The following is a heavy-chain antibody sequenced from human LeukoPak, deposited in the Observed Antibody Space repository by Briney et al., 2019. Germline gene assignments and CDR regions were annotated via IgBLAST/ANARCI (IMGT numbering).Heavy chain of an antibody. V-gene: IGHV3-11*01. CDR1: GFTFRDYY. Sequence: GGSLRLSCAASGFTFRDYYMSWIRQAPGKGLEWVSYISVSGSTRHYADSVKGRFTISRDNAKNSLYLQMNSLRAEDTAVYYCARDRSRLNLNWNFDLWGRGTLVTVSS. J-gene: IGHJ2*01. CDR2: ISVSGSTR. D-gene: IGHD2-8*01. CDR3: ARDRSRLNLNWNFDL.